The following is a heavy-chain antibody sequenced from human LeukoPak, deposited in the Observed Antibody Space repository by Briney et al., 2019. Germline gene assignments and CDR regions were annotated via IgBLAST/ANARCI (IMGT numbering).Heavy chain of an antibody. J-gene: IGHJ4*02. V-gene: IGHV3-21*01. Sequence: GGSLRLSCAASGFTFSRYSMNWVRQAPGKGLEWVSSITSSSTYIYYADSVKGRFTISRDNAKNSLYLQMNSLRAEDTAVCYCASVDLHTTGAWVDYWGQGTLVTVSS. CDR1: GFTFSRYS. D-gene: IGHD1-1*01. CDR3: ASVDLHTTGAWVDY. CDR2: ITSSSTYI.